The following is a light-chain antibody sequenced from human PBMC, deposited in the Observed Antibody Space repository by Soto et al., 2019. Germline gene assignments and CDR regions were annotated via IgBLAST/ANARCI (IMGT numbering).Light chain of an antibody. Sequence: QSVLTQPASVSGSPGQSITISCTGTSGDIGSYNRVSWYQQHPGKAPKLIIYEVTDRPSGVSNRFSGSKPGNTASLTISGLQAEDEAESYCSSYTNINTRACVFGTGTKLTVL. CDR2: EVT. J-gene: IGLJ1*01. V-gene: IGLV2-14*01. CDR3: SSYTNINTRACV. CDR1: SGDIGSYNR.